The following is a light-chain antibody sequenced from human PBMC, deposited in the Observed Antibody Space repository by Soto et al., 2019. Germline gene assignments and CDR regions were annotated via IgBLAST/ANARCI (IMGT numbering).Light chain of an antibody. V-gene: IGKV1-5*01. CDR2: GAS. Sequence: DIQMTQSPSTLSASVGDRVTITCRASQSVNTWVAWYQQKPGTAPKLPIYGASNLKSGVPSRFSGSGSGTEFTLTISSLQPDDSATYYCQRYNNYSPWTFGQGTKVEIK. CDR3: QRYNNYSPWT. J-gene: IGKJ1*01. CDR1: QSVNTW.